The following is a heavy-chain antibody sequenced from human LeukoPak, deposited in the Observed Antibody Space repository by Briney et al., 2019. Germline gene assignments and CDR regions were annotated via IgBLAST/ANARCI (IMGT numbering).Heavy chain of an antibody. CDR1: GLTFSNVA. CDR3: ANPPTVTKIRLDS. Sequence: GGCLRLAWAASGLTFSNVAIGWVRQAAGEGLGFVSGVGSSGDSTNYAKCAKDWFTISTDNSKNTLYLQRVRLRAEDTAVYYCANPPTVTKIRLDSWGQGTLVTVSS. J-gene: IGHJ5*01. CDR2: VGSSGDST. D-gene: IGHD4-17*01. V-gene: IGHV3-64*01.